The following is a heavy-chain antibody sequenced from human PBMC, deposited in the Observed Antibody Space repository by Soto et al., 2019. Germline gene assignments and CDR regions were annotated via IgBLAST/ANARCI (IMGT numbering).Heavy chain of an antibody. CDR3: AKIHSGSSEDAFDV. J-gene: IGHJ3*01. D-gene: IGHD6-19*01. V-gene: IGHV3-23*01. Sequence: EVQLLESGGGLVQPGGSQRLSCAASGFTFSSYAMSWVRQGPGKGLEWVTLISGSGGVTDYADSVKGWFTVSRDNSKNTMYLELNSLTAGDTAIYYCAKIHSGSSEDAFDVWGQGTVVTVSS. CDR1: GFTFSSYA. CDR2: ISGSGGVT.